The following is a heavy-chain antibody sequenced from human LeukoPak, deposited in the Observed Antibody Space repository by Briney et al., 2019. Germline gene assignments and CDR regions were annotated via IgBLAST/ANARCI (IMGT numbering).Heavy chain of an antibody. Sequence: GSLRLSCAASGFTFSSYSMNWVRQPPGKGLEWIGSIYYSGSTYYNPSLKTRVIISVDTSKNQFSLKLTSVTAADTAVYYCARSLPNYFDYWGQGTLVTVSS. CDR1: GFTFSSYS. J-gene: IGHJ4*02. V-gene: IGHV4-38-2*01. CDR3: ARSLPNYFDY. CDR2: IYYSGST.